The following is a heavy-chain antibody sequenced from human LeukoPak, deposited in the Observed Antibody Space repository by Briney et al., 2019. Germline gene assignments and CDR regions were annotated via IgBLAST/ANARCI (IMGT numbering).Heavy chain of an antibody. V-gene: IGHV3-23*01. Sequence: GGSLRFSCAASGFTFSSYAMSWVRKAPGKGLNGFSAISGSGGSTYYADSVKGRFTISRDNSKNTLYLQMNSLRAEDTAVYYCAKDRDYAEYYFDYWGQGTLVTVSS. CDR3: AKDRDYAEYYFDY. J-gene: IGHJ4*02. D-gene: IGHD4/OR15-4a*01. CDR1: GFTFSSYA. CDR2: ISGSGGST.